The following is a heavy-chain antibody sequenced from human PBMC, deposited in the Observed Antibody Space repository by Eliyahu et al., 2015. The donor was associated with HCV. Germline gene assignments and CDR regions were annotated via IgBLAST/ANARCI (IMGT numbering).Heavy chain of an antibody. CDR3: ARDRLRFLEWPSPEY. J-gene: IGHJ4*02. V-gene: IGHV3-20*04. CDR2: INWNGGRT. D-gene: IGHD3-3*01. CDR1: GXTFXDYG. Sequence: EVQLVESGGGVVRPGGSLRXSCAAXGXTFXDYGMNWVRQGPGKGLEWVSGINWNGGRTGYADFVKGRFTISRDNAKNSLYLQMNSLRAEDTAFYYCARDRLRFLEWPSPEYWSQGTLVTVSS.